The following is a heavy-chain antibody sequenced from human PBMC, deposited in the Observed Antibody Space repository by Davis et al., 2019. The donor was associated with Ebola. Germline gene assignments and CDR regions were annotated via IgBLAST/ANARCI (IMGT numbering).Heavy chain of an antibody. D-gene: IGHD4-11*01. CDR1: GFTFSGSA. CDR2: IRSKANSYAT. CDR3: TFTVTPGFDY. V-gene: IGHV3-73*01. Sequence: PGGSLRLSCAASGFTFSGSAMHWVRQASGKGLEWVGRIRSKANSYATAYAASVKGRFTISRDDSKNTAYLQMNSLKTEDTAVYYCTFTVTPGFDYWGQGTLVTVSS. J-gene: IGHJ4*02.